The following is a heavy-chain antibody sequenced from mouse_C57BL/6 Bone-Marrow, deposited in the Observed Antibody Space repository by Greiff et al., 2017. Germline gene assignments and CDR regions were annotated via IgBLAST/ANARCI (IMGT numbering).Heavy chain of an antibody. D-gene: IGHD2-5*01. CDR3: ANAYYSNYGFAY. CDR1: GYTFTSYG. Sequence: QVQLQQSGAELARPGASVKLSCKASGYTFTSYGISWVKQRTGQGLEWIGEIYPRSGHTYYNEKFKGKATLTADKSSSTAYMELRSLTSEDSAVYFCANAYYSNYGFAYWGQGTLVTVSA. V-gene: IGHV1-81*01. CDR2: IYPRSGHT. J-gene: IGHJ3*01.